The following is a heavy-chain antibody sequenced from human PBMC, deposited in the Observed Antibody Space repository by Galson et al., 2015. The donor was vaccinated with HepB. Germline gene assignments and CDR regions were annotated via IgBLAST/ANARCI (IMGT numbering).Heavy chain of an antibody. D-gene: IGHD1-7*01. CDR3: TTEELFDLDYFDY. Sequence: SLRLSCAASGFTFSNAWMSWVRQAPGKGLEWVGRIKSKTDGGTTDYAAPVKGRFTISRDDSKNTLYLQMNSLKTEDTAVYYCTTEELFDLDYFDYWGQGTLVTVSS. V-gene: IGHV3-15*01. CDR2: IKSKTDGGTT. J-gene: IGHJ4*02. CDR1: GFTFSNAW.